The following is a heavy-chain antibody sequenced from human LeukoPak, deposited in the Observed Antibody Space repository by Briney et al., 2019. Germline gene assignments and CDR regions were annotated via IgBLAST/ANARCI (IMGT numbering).Heavy chain of an antibody. Sequence: SETLSLTCTVSGGSLSSFYWSWVRQPAGKGPEWIRRVDTSGDTHYNPSLKSRATMSLDTSKKQFSLKLNSVAVADTAVYYCARGLGGASYYMDVWGKGTTVTVSS. CDR3: ARGLGGASYYMDV. D-gene: IGHD3-16*01. V-gene: IGHV4-4*07. J-gene: IGHJ6*03. CDR1: GGSLSSFY. CDR2: VDTSGDT.